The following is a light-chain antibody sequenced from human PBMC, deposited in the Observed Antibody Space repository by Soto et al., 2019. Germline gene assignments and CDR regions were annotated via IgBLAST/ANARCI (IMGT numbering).Light chain of an antibody. CDR2: DVS. CDR3: TSYTSTTALVV. V-gene: IGLV2-14*01. J-gene: IGLJ2*01. CDR1: TSDVGGYDY. Sequence: QSALTQPASVSGSPGQSITISCSGSTSDVGGYDYVSWYQQYPGKVPKLMIYDVSNRPSGVSDRFSGSKSGNTASLTISGLQAEDEADYYCTSYTSTTALVVFGGGTKLTVL.